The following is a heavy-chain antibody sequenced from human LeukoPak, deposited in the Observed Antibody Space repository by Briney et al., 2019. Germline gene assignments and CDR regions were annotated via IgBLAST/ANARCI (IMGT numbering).Heavy chain of an antibody. Sequence: ASVKVSCKASGGTFSSYAISWVRQAPGQGREWMGRIFPIFGTANYAQKFQGRVTITADESTSTAYMALSSLRSEDTAVYYCARDRGYYDSSGLTYYLDYWGQGTLVTVSS. D-gene: IGHD3-22*01. CDR3: ARDRGYYDSSGLTYYLDY. V-gene: IGHV1-69*13. CDR1: GGTFSSYA. CDR2: IFPIFGTA. J-gene: IGHJ4*02.